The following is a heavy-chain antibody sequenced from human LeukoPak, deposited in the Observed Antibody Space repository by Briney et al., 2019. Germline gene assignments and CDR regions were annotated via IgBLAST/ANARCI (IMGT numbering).Heavy chain of an antibody. V-gene: IGHV3-15*01. CDR1: GFTFSNAW. J-gene: IGHJ4*02. D-gene: IGHD5-12*01. Sequence: GGSLRLSCAASGFTFSNAWMSWVRQAPGKGLEWVGRIKSKTDGGTTDYAAPVKGRFTISRDDSKNTLYLQMNSLKTEDTAVYYCTTSLSGYDFLFDYWGQGTLVTVSS. CDR2: IKSKTDGGTT. CDR3: TTSLSGYDFLFDY.